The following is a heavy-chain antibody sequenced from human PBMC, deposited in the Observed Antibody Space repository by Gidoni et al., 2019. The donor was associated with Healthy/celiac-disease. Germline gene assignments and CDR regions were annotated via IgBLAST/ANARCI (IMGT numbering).Heavy chain of an antibody. CDR3: TSLSSSGSYFYFDY. D-gene: IGHD3-10*01. Sequence: EVQLVESGGGLVQPGGSLKLSCAASGFTFSGSAMHWVRQASGKGLECVGRIRSKANSYATAYAASVKGRFTISRDDSKNTAYLQMNSLKTEDTAVYYCTSLSSSGSYFYFDYWGQGTLVTVSS. J-gene: IGHJ4*02. CDR1: GFTFSGSA. V-gene: IGHV3-73*01. CDR2: IRSKANSYAT.